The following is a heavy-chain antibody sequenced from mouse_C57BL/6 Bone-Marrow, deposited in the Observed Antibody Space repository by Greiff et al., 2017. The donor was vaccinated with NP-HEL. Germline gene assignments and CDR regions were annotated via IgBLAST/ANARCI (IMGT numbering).Heavy chain of an antibody. J-gene: IGHJ2*01. CDR3: ARLLRYYFDY. V-gene: IGHV5-12*01. D-gene: IGHD1-1*01. Sequence: EVNVVESGGGLVQPGGSLKLSCAASGFTFSDYYMYWVRQTPEKRLEWVAYISNGGGSTYYPATVKGRFTISRDNAKNTLYLQMSRLKSEDTAMYYCARLLRYYFDYWGQGTTLTVSS. CDR1: GFTFSDYY. CDR2: ISNGGGST.